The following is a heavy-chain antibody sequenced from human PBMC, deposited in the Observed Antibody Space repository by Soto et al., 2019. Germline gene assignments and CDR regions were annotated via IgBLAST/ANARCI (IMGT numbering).Heavy chain of an antibody. CDR3: ARSFGWYAIDQ. D-gene: IGHD6-19*01. Sequence: QMQLQESGPGLVKPSETLSLTCAVSSASIISEQRWSWVRQPPGKGWEWIGEIHHSGSTNNNPSLWSRVTMSVYKSKNQFSLNLNSVTAADTAVYYCARSFGWYAIDQWGQGTLVIVSS. CDR1: SASIISEQR. J-gene: IGHJ4*02. CDR2: IHHSGST. V-gene: IGHV4-4*02.